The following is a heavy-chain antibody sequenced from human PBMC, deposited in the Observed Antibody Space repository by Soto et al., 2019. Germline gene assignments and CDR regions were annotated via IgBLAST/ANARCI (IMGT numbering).Heavy chain of an antibody. CDR2: IYHSGGT. D-gene: IGHD4-4*01. J-gene: IGHJ4*02. CDR3: ARGMTTVTTLVY. V-gene: IGHV4-4*02. Sequence: SETLSLTCTVSGDSISSTRWWSWVRHSPGKGLEWIGDIYHSGGTNYNPSLKSRVTISVDRSKNQFSLKLNSVTAADTAVYYCARGMTTVTTLVYWGQGTLVTVSS. CDR1: GDSISSTRW.